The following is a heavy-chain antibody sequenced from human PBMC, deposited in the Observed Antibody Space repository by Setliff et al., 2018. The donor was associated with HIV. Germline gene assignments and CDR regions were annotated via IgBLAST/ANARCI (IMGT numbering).Heavy chain of an antibody. D-gene: IGHD3-10*01. V-gene: IGHV1-69*13. CDR1: GGNFSRNA. CDR2: ITPIFGTP. Sequence: SVKVSCKASGGNFSRNAISWVRQAPGQGLEWIGGITPIFGTPKYAQKFQGRVTITADESRSKAYLELSSLRSEDTAVYYCATAGEMATIGYSYYYLGVWGKGTTVTVSS. CDR3: ATAGEMATIGYSYYYLGV. J-gene: IGHJ6*03.